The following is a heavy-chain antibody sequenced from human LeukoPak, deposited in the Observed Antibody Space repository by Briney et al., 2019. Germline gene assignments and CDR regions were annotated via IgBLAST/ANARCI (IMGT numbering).Heavy chain of an antibody. CDR1: GYTFTGYY. CDR3: ARDPSSSWYGGYNY. Sequence: ASVKVSCKASGYTFTGYYMHWVRQAPGQGLEWMGWINPNSGGTIYAQKFQGRVTMTRDTSISTAYMELSRLRSDDTAVYYCARDPSSSWYGGYNYWGQGTLVTVSS. J-gene: IGHJ4*02. CDR2: INPNSGGT. V-gene: IGHV1-2*02. D-gene: IGHD6-13*01.